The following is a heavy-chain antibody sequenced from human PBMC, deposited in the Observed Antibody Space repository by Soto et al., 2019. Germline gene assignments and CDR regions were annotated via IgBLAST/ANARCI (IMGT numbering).Heavy chain of an antibody. D-gene: IGHD2-21*01. J-gene: IGHJ6*02. Sequence: QVQLQESGPGLVKPSQTRSLTCTVAGGYISSGGYYWSWIRQHPGKGLEWIGYIYYSGSTYYNPSLKSRVTISVDTSKNQFSLKLSSVTAADTAVYYCAASCVGCGGFNYYGMDVWGQGTTVTVSS. CDR1: GGYISSGGYY. CDR2: IYYSGST. V-gene: IGHV4-31*03. CDR3: AASCVGCGGFNYYGMDV.